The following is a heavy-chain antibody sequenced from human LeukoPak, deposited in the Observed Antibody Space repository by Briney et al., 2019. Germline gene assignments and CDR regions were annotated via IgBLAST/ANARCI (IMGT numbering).Heavy chain of an antibody. D-gene: IGHD2-15*01. CDR3: ARPRGYCSSGSCYSIDY. CDR2: IYPSDSHT. V-gene: IGHV5-10-1*01. Sequence: GESLKISCQGSGYTFTNYWISWVRQMPGKGLEWMGKIYPSDSHTNYSPSFQGHVTISADKSRSTAYLQWSSLTASDTAMYYCARPRGYCSSGSCYSIDYWGQGTLVTVSS. J-gene: IGHJ4*02. CDR1: GYTFTNYW.